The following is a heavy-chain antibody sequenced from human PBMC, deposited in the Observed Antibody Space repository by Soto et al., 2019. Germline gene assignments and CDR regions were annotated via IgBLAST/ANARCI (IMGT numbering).Heavy chain of an antibody. CDR3: ARGGAHTAMANEY. V-gene: IGHV3-74*01. CDR1: GFTFSSYW. D-gene: IGHD5-18*01. CDR2: ISFDGSTT. J-gene: IGHJ4*02. Sequence: PGGSLRLSCAASGFTFSSYWMHWVRQASGKGLVWVSRISFDGSTTTYADSMKGRFTISRDNAKNTLYLQMNSLRAEDTAVYYCARGGAHTAMANEYWGQGALVTVSS.